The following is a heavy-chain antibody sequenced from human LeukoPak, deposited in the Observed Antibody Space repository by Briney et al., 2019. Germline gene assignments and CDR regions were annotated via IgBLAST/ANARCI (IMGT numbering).Heavy chain of an antibody. D-gene: IGHD6-19*01. V-gene: IGHV4-34*01. CDR1: GGSFSGYY. Sequence: SETLSLTCAVYGGSFSGYYWSWIRQPPGKGLEWIGEINHSGSTNYNPSLKSRVTISVDTSKNQFSLKLSSVTAADTAVYYCARHLKSGRQRSRSGWYSYYMDVWGKGTTVTVSS. CDR2: INHSGST. J-gene: IGHJ6*03. CDR3: ARHLKSGRQRSRSGWYSYYMDV.